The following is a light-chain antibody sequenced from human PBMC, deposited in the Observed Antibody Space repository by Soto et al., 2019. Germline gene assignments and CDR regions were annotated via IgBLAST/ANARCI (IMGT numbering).Light chain of an antibody. Sequence: QSVLTQPSSVAGSPGQSITISCTGTRSDAGSYSLLSWYQHHPGKAPKLIIYEDIKGPSGVSNRFSGSKSGNTASLRISGLQAEDEADYYCYTYAGGSTYLFGTGTKVTVL. CDR2: EDI. V-gene: IGLV2-23*01. CDR3: YTYAGGSTYL. J-gene: IGLJ1*01. CDR1: RSDAGSYSL.